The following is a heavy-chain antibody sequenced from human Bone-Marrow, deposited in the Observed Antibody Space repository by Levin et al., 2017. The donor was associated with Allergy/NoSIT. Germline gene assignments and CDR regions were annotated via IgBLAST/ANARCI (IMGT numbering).Heavy chain of an antibody. CDR1: GVSISHYF. J-gene: IGHJ4*02. CDR3: ARVLNRDSYFDF. Sequence: SETLSLTCTVSGVSISHYFWSWIRQPPGKGLEWIGHMSYRGATKHNPSLRSRVFMSVDTSKSQFSLNLTSVTAADTALYYCARVLNRDSYFDFWGQGTLVTVSS. D-gene: IGHD3-10*01. CDR2: MSYRGAT. V-gene: IGHV4-59*03.